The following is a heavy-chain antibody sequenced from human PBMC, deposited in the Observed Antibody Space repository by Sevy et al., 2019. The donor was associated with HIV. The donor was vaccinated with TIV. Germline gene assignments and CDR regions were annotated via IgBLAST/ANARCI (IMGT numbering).Heavy chain of an antibody. Sequence: GGSLRLSCAASGFTFGSYAMSWVRQAPGKGLEWVSAISGSGGSTYYADSVKGRFTISRDNSKNTLYLQMNSLRAEDTAVYYCAKGKGYSYGYNSVYWGQGTLVTVSS. D-gene: IGHD5-18*01. V-gene: IGHV3-23*01. CDR1: GFTFGSYA. J-gene: IGHJ4*02. CDR3: AKGKGYSYGYNSVY. CDR2: ISGSGGST.